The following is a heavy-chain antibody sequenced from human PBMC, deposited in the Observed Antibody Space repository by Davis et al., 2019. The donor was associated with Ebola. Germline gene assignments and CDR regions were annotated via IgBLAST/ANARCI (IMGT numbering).Heavy chain of an antibody. D-gene: IGHD3-9*01. Sequence: GESLKISCAASGFTFSSYAMNWVRQAPGKGLEWVSSISSSSSYIYYADSVKGRFTISRDNAKNSLYLQMNSLRAGDTAVYYCARGGYDILTGYSPMDVWGQGTTVTVSS. J-gene: IGHJ6*02. CDR2: ISSSSSYI. V-gene: IGHV3-21*01. CDR3: ARGGYDILTGYSPMDV. CDR1: GFTFSSYA.